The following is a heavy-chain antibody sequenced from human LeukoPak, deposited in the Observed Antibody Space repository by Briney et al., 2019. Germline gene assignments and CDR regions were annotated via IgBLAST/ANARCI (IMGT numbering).Heavy chain of an antibody. V-gene: IGHV1-18*04. CDR2: ISAYNGNT. Sequence: ASVKVSCKASGYTFTSYGINWVRQAPGQGLEWMGWISAYNGNTNYAQKLRGSVTMTIDTSTSTAYMELRSLRSDDTVVYYCARGGYCSGGSCYFFYGMDVWGKGTTVTVSS. CDR3: ARGGYCSGGSCYFFYGMDV. CDR1: GYTFTSYG. D-gene: IGHD2-15*01. J-gene: IGHJ6*04.